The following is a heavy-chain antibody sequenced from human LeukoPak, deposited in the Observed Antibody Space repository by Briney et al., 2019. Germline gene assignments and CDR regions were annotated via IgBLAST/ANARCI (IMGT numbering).Heavy chain of an antibody. J-gene: IGHJ4*02. Sequence: PGGSLRLSCTASGLTISSNFMSWVRQAPGKGLEWVANIKQDGSEKYYVDSVKGRFTISRDNAKNSLYLQMNSLRAEDTAVDYCARENVGTYYDFWSGYYGGYYFDYWGQGTLVTVSS. CDR3: ARENVGTYYDFWSGYYGGYYFDY. CDR2: IKQDGSEK. CDR1: GLTISSNF. D-gene: IGHD3-3*01. V-gene: IGHV3-7*01.